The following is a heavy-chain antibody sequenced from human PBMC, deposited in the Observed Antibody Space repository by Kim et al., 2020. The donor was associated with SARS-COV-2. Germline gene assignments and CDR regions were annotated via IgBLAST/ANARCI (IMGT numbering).Heavy chain of an antibody. CDR3: AKIGLVQSSY. J-gene: IGHJ4*02. CDR2: INHSGST. D-gene: IGHD6-19*01. CDR1: GGSFSDYY. V-gene: IGHV4-34*01. Sequence: SETLSLTCAVYGGSFSDYYWSWIRQTPGKGLEWIGEINHSGSTNYNPSLKSRVTISVDTSKNQFSLKLSSVTAADTAVYYCAKIGLVQSSYWGQGTLVTVSS.